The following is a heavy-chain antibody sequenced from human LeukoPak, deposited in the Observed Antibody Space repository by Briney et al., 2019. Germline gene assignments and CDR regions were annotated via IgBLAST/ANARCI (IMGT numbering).Heavy chain of an antibody. V-gene: IGHV4-39*01. D-gene: IGHD3-16*01. CDR2: ILYTGRT. CDR1: GDSISSSRFY. Sequence: SETLSLTCTVSGDSISSSRFYWAWIRQPPGKGLEWIGSILYTGRTFYNPSLKSRVTISVDTSKNQFSLRLGSVAAADTAVYYCARHFGAHYYYYYMDVWGKGTTVTVSS. CDR3: ARHFGAHYYYYYMDV. J-gene: IGHJ6*03.